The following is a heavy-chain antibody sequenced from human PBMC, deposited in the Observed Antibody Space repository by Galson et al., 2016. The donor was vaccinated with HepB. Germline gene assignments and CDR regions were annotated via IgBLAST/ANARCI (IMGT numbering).Heavy chain of an antibody. CDR3: ARELDHSFYFDY. Sequence: SVKVSRKASGYTLNTYNMHWVRQAPGQGLEWMGIIKPSGSNTIYAQKFQDRITMTRDTSTSTVYMELISLRSEDTAVYYCARELDHSFYFDYWGQGTLLTVSS. CDR2: IKPSGSNT. CDR1: GYTLNTYN. J-gene: IGHJ4*02. D-gene: IGHD1-14*01. V-gene: IGHV1-46*02.